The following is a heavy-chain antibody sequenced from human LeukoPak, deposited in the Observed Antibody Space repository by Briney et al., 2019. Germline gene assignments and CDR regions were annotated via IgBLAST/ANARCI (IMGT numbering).Heavy chain of an antibody. J-gene: IGHJ4*02. CDR1: GFSFSDAW. Sequence: GGSLRLSCAASGFSFSDAWMSWARQAPGKGLEWVGRIKSNTDGGTTDYAAAVKGRFTISRDDSKNILFLQMDSLTTDDTAIYYCSTQRATVTTDYWGQGALVIVSS. CDR3: STQRATVTTDY. V-gene: IGHV3-15*01. CDR2: IKSNTDGGTT. D-gene: IGHD4-17*01.